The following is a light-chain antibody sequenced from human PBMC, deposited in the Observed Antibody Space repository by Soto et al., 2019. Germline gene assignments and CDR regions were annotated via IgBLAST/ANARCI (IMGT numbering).Light chain of an antibody. J-gene: IGKJ5*01. CDR1: QSINDT. V-gene: IGKV3D-15*01. CDR2: DAS. Sequence: ETVLTQYPATLSVSPGGGATLSCRTSQSINDTLAWYQQKPGQPPRLLIYDASTTATGFPARFSGGGFGTEFTLTINSLQSEDFGVYYCQQYNSWPPSTFGQGTRLEIK. CDR3: QQYNSWPPST.